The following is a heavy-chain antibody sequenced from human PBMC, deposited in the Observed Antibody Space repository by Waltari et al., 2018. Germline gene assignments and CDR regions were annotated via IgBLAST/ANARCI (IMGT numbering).Heavy chain of an antibody. CDR1: GFTFSRFG. V-gene: IGHV3-33*01. CDR3: ASQSTTLFDY. J-gene: IGHJ4*02. D-gene: IGHD2-15*01. Sequence: QVQLVESGGGVVQPGRSLRLSCAASGFTFSRFGMHWVRQAPGKGVEWVEVIWHDGSNEYYVDSVKGRFTISRDNSKNTLYLQMNSLRAEDSAVYYCASQSTTLFDYWGQGTLVTVSS. CDR2: IWHDGSNE.